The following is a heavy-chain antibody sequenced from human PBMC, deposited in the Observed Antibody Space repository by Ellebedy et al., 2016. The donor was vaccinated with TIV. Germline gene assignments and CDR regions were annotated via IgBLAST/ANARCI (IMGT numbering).Heavy chain of an antibody. CDR3: ASGSMSGTFDY. CDR2: ISGSGDST. J-gene: IGHJ4*02. D-gene: IGHD3-3*01. CDR1: GFSFRTFA. V-gene: IGHV3-23*01. Sequence: GESLKISXAASGFSFRTFAMSWVRQAPGKGLEWVSTISGSGDSTYYADSVKGRFTLSRDNSKNTLYLQMNTLRADDTAVYYCASGSMSGTFDYWGQGTLVTVSS.